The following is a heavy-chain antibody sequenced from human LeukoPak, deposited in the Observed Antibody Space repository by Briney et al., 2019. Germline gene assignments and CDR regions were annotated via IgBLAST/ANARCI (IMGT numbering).Heavy chain of an antibody. CDR2: INPTGGST. CDR3: ARDHVLRFLESHFRGTAGDAFDI. D-gene: IGHD3-3*01. CDR1: GYTFTSYY. V-gene: IGHV1-46*01. Sequence: ASVKVSCKASGYTFTSYYMHWVRQAPGQGLEWMGLINPTGGSTGYAQKFQGRVTMTRDMSTSTDYMELSSLRSDDTAVYYCARDHVLRFLESHFRGTAGDAFDIWGQGTMVTVSS. J-gene: IGHJ3*02.